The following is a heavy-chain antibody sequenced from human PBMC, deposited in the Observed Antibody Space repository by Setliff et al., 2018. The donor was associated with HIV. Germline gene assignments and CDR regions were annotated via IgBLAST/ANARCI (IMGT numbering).Heavy chain of an antibody. CDR2: FTSYNNKA. D-gene: IGHD2-21*02. Sequence: VASVKVSCKASGYTFNNYGISWVRQAPGQGPEWMGWFTSYNNKADFAPKFQGRVTLTTDTFTSTAYMELRSLRSDDTAVYYCARGGDPPYYFLGMDVWGQGTSVTVSS. V-gene: IGHV1-18*01. CDR3: ARGGDPPYYFLGMDV. J-gene: IGHJ6*02. CDR1: GYTFNNYG.